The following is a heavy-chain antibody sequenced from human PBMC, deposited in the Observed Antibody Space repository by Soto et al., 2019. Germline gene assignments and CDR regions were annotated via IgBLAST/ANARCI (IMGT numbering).Heavy chain of an antibody. J-gene: IGHJ4*02. CDR3: AKGYSSGSTRYFDY. V-gene: IGHV3-23*01. D-gene: IGHD6-19*01. CDR2: ISGSGGST. Sequence: AVGSLRLSCAASGFTFSSYAMSWVRQAPGKGLEWVSAISGSGGSTYYADSVKGRFTISRDNSKNTLYLQMNSLRAEDTAVYYCAKGYSSGSTRYFDYWGQGTLVTVSS. CDR1: GFTFSSYA.